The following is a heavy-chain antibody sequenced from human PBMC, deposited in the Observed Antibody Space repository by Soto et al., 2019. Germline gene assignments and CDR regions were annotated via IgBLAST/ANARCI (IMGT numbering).Heavy chain of an antibody. V-gene: IGHV1-69*02. CDR1: GGTFSSYT. J-gene: IGHJ3*02. CDR2: IIPILGIA. D-gene: IGHD3-22*01. Sequence: GASVKVSCKASGGTFSSYTISWVRQAPGQGLEWMGRIIPILGIANYAQKFQGRVTITADKSTSTAYMELSSLRSEDTAVYYCASRYYYDSSGLSEAFDIWGQGTMVTVSS. CDR3: ASRYYYDSSGLSEAFDI.